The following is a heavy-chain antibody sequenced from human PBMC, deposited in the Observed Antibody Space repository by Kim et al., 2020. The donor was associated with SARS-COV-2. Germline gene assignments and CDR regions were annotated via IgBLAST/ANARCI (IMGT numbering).Heavy chain of an antibody. V-gene: IGHV3-7*03. CDR1: GFTFSIYW. D-gene: IGHD6-13*01. CDR2: IKQDGSEK. Sequence: GGSLRLSCAASGFTFSIYWMSWVRQAPGKGLEWVANIKQDGSEKYYVDSVKGRFTISRDNAKNSLYLQMNSLRAEDTAVYYCARDGLAAAGSYYYYGMDVWGQGTTVTVSS. J-gene: IGHJ6*02. CDR3: ARDGLAAAGSYYYYGMDV.